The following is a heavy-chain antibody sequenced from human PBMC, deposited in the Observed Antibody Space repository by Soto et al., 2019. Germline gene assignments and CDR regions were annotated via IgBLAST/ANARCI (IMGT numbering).Heavy chain of an antibody. Sequence: GGSLRLSCAASGFTFSSYAMHWVRQAPGKGLEWVAVISYDGSNKYYADSVKGRFTISRDNSKNTLYLQMNSLRAEDTAVYYCARGQQWLVPFDYWGQGTLVTVSS. D-gene: IGHD6-19*01. CDR3: ARGQQWLVPFDY. CDR1: GFTFSSYA. J-gene: IGHJ4*02. V-gene: IGHV3-30-3*01. CDR2: ISYDGSNK.